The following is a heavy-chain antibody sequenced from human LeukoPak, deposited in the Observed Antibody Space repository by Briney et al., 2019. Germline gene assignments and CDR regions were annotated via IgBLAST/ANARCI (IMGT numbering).Heavy chain of an antibody. J-gene: IGHJ3*02. CDR1: GGTFSGDA. CDR3: ARGISGGFDI. CDR2: IIPNSGAT. Sequence: GASVKVSCKASGGTFSGDAISWVRQAPGQGLEWMGRIIPNSGATNYAQNFQGRVTMTRDTSISTAYMELSRLRPDDTAVYYCARGISGGFDIWGQGTMVTVSS. V-gene: IGHV1-2*06. D-gene: IGHD2-21*01.